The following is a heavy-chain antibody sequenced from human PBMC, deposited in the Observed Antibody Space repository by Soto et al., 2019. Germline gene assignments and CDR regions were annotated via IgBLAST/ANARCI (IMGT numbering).Heavy chain of an antibody. CDR1: CGSFSVYY. CDR3: ARGGRRITIFSARSSPDNYYGMDV. CDR2: INHSGST. J-gene: IGHJ6*02. V-gene: IGHV4-34*01. D-gene: IGHD3-3*01. Sequence: LYLTCAVYCGSFSVYYLNWIRQPPGKGLEWIGEINHSGSTNYNPSLKSRVTISVDTSKNQFSLKLSSVTAADTAVYYRARGGRRITIFSARSSPDNYYGMDVWGQGTTVTVSS.